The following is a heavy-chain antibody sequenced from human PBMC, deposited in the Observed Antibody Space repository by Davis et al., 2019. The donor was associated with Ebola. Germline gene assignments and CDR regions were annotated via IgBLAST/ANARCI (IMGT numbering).Heavy chain of an antibody. J-gene: IGHJ6*04. CDR2: ISSSSSYI. Sequence: GESLKISCAASGFTFSSYSMNWVRQAPGKGLELVSSISSSSSYIYYADSVKGRFTISRDNAKNSLYLQMNSLRAEDTAVYYCARDLTMIVVDLGMDVWGKGTTVTVSS. V-gene: IGHV3-21*01. CDR1: GFTFSSYS. D-gene: IGHD3-22*01. CDR3: ARDLTMIVVDLGMDV.